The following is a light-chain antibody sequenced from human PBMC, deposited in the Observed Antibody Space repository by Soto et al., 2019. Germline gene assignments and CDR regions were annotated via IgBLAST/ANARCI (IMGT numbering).Light chain of an antibody. Sequence: EIVFTQSPASLSLSPGERATLSCRASQSVRSYLAWYQQKPGQPPRLLIYDTSNRATGIPARFSGSGYGTDFTLTISRLEPEDFAVYYCQQDGSSGTFGQGTKVDIK. CDR2: DTS. CDR1: QSVRSY. CDR3: QQDGSSGT. J-gene: IGKJ1*01. V-gene: IGKV3-20*01.